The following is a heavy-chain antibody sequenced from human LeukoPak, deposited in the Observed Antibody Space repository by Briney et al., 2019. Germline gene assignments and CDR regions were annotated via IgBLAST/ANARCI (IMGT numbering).Heavy chain of an antibody. J-gene: IGHJ6*03. V-gene: IGHV1-2*02. D-gene: IGHD6-13*01. Sequence: ASVKVSCKASGYTSTGYYMHWVRQAPGQGLEWMGWINPNSGGTNYAQKFQGRVTMTRDTSISTAYMELSRLRSDDTAVYYCASFQGAADYYYYYYMDVWGKGTTVTVSS. CDR1: GYTSTGYY. CDR3: ASFQGAADYYYYYYMDV. CDR2: INPNSGGT.